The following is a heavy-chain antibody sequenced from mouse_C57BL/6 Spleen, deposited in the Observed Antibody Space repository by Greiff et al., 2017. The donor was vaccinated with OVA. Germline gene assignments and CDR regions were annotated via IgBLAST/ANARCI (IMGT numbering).Heavy chain of an antibody. Sequence: VQLVESGPGLVQPSQSLSISCTVSGFSLTSYGVHWVRQSPGKGLEWLGVIWSGGSTDYNAAFISRLSIGKDNSKSQVFFKMNSLQADDTAIYYCARTGGYYYYFDYWGQGTTLTVSS. CDR3: ARTGGYYYYFDY. CDR1: GFSLTSYG. J-gene: IGHJ2*01. V-gene: IGHV2-2*01. D-gene: IGHD1-1*01. CDR2: IWSGGST.